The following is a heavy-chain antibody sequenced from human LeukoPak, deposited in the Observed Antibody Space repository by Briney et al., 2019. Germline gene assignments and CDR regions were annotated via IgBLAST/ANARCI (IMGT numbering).Heavy chain of an antibody. CDR1: GFTFSSYW. J-gene: IGHJ3*02. CDR3: AREGSGGAFDI. D-gene: IGHD6-19*01. V-gene: IGHV3-74*01. CDR2: INSDGSST. Sequence: GGSLRLSCAASGFTFSSYWMHWVRRAPGKGLVWVSRINSDGSSTSYADSVKGRFTISRDNAKNTLYLQMNSLRAEDTAVYYCAREGSGGAFDIWGQGTMVTVSS.